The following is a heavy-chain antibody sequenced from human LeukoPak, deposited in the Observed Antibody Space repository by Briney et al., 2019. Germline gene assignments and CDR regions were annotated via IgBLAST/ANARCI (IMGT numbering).Heavy chain of an antibody. Sequence: GGSLRLSCAASGFTFSDYYMSWIRQAPGKGLEWVSYISSSGSTIYYADSVKGRFTFSRDNAKNSLYLQTNSLRAEDTAVYYCAGYTGRGYSYADFHYWGQGTLVTVSS. J-gene: IGHJ4*02. V-gene: IGHV3-11*04. CDR1: GFTFSDYY. D-gene: IGHD5-18*01. CDR2: ISSSGSTI. CDR3: AGYTGRGYSYADFHY.